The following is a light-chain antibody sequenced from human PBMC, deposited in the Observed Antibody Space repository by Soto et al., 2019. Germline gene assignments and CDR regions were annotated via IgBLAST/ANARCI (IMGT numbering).Light chain of an antibody. J-gene: IGKJ4*01. CDR3: QQYHDWPPKVT. Sequence: EIVMTQSPATLSVSPGERATLSCRASQTVSTHLAWYQQKPGQAPNLLIHGASTRAPGIPDRFSGSGSGTDFTLTISSLQSEDFAVYYCQQYHDWPPKVTFGGGTKVEIK. CDR1: QTVSTH. CDR2: GAS. V-gene: IGKV3-15*01.